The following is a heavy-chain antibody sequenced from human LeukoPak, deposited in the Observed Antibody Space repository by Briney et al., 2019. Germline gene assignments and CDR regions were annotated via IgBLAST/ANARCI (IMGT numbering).Heavy chain of an antibody. J-gene: IGHJ5*02. Sequence: PGGSLRLSCAASGFTFSNYAMSWVRQAPGKGLEWVSGISGSGGNTYYADSVKGRFTISRDNSKNTPHLQMNTLGAEDTAIYYCARARWLQFGGDQHWSDPWGQGTPVTVSS. CDR2: ISGSGGNT. CDR3: ARARWLQFGGDQHWSDP. D-gene: IGHD5-24*01. V-gene: IGHV3-23*01. CDR1: GFTFSNYA.